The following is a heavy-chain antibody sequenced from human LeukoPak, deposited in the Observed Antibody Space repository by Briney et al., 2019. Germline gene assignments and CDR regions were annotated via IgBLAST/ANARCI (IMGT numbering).Heavy chain of an antibody. CDR3: AKVIAVASLSDY. CDR2: ISGSGGST. V-gene: IGHV3-23*01. CDR1: GFTFSSNA. D-gene: IGHD6-19*01. J-gene: IGHJ4*02. Sequence: GGSLRLSCAASGFTFSSNAMSWVRQAPGKGLEWVSAISGSGGSTYYADSVKGRFTISRDNSKNTLYLQMNSLRAEDTAVYYCAKVIAVASLSDYWGQGTLVTVSS.